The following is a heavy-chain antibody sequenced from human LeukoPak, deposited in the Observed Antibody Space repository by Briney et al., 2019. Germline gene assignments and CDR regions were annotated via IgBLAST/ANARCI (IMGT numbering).Heavy chain of an antibody. CDR1: GFSFSNYW. V-gene: IGHV3-7*02. Sequence: GGSLRLSCAASGFSFSNYWMNWVRQAPGKGLEWVANIKQDGSEKNYVDSVKGRFTISRDNAKNSVYLQMNSLRAEDTAVYYCARGPNTYYFDYWGQGTLVTVSS. CDR2: IKQDGSEK. J-gene: IGHJ4*02. CDR3: ARGPNTYYFDY.